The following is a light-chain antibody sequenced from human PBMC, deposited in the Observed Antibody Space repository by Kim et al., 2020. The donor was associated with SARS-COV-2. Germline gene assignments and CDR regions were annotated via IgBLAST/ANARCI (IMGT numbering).Light chain of an antibody. J-gene: IGLJ2*01. CDR1: SGSIASNY. V-gene: IGLV6-57*03. Sequence: GTTVTISCTRSSGSIASNYVQWFQQRPGSAPTTVIYVDKERLSEVPDRFSGSIDSSSNSASLTISGLKAEDEADYYCQSYDSSNHVFGGGTQLTVL. CDR2: VDK. CDR3: QSYDSSNHV.